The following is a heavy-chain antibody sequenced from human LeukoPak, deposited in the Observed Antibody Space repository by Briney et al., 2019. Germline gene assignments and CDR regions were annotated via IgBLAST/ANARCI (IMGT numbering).Heavy chain of an antibody. Sequence: PGGSLRLSCAVSGFTFSSYEMNWVSQAAGKGLEWVSYISSSGSTMNYADSVQGRFTISRDNAKNSLYLQMNSLRAEDTTVYYCARGRSYNYWGQGTLVTVSS. CDR3: ARGRSYNY. D-gene: IGHD3-10*01. V-gene: IGHV3-48*03. CDR2: ISSSGSTM. CDR1: GFTFSSYE. J-gene: IGHJ4*02.